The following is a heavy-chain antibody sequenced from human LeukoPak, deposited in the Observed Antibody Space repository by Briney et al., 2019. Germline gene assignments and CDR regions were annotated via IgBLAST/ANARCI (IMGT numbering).Heavy chain of an antibody. Sequence: SETLSLTCTVSGDSISSHPAYYWTWIRQPPGKGLEWIGYIYYTGSTSYNPSLRSRVTMLVDTSKNQFSLKLSSVTAADTATYYCARGGWAGATFWYPPDYWGQGALVTVSS. CDR3: ARGGWAGATFWYPPDY. V-gene: IGHV4-61*08. CDR2: IYYTGST. J-gene: IGHJ4*02. D-gene: IGHD1-26*01. CDR1: GDSISSHPAYY.